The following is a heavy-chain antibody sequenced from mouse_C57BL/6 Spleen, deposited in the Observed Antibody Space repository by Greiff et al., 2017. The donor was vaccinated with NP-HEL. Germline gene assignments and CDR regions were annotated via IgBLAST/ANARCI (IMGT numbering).Heavy chain of an antibody. V-gene: IGHV1-4*01. CDR3: AIDSSGYRFDY. CDR2: INPSSGYT. Sequence: QVQLKESGAELARPGASVKMSCKASGYTFTSYTMHWVKQRPGQGLEWIGYINPSSGYTKYNQKFKDKATLTADKSSSTAYMQLSSLTSEDSAVYYCAIDSSGYRFDYWGQGTTLTVSS. CDR1: GYTFTSYT. D-gene: IGHD3-2*02. J-gene: IGHJ2*01.